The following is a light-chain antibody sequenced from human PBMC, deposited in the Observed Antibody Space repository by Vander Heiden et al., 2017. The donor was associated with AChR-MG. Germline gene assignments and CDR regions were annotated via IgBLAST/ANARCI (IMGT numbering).Light chain of an antibody. Sequence: QSALTQPVSVSGSPGQSITISCPGTSSDVGGYNYVSGYQQHPGKAPKLMIYAVSTRPSGVSNRFSGSKSGNTASLTISGLQAEDEADYYCSSMGVVFGGGTKLTVL. V-gene: IGLV2-14*01. CDR3: SSMGVV. J-gene: IGLJ2*01. CDR2: AVS. CDR1: SSDVGGYNY.